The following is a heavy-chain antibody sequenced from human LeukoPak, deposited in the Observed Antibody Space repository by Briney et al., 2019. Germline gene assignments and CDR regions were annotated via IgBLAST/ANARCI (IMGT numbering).Heavy chain of an antibody. V-gene: IGHV1-2*06. CDR1: GYTFTGYY. Sequence: ASAKVSCKASGYTFTGYYMHWVRQAPGQGLEWMGRINPNSGGTNYAQKFQGRVTMTRDTSISTAYMELSRLRSDDTAVYYCARVRTGGYSYGQTFDYWGQGTLVTVSS. CDR3: ARVRTGGYSYGQTFDY. J-gene: IGHJ4*02. D-gene: IGHD5-18*01. CDR2: INPNSGGT.